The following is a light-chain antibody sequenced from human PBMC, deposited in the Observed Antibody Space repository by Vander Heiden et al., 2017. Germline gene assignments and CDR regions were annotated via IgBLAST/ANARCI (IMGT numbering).Light chain of an antibody. CDR2: GAS. V-gene: IGKV3-20*01. J-gene: IGKJ3*01. Sequence: EIVLTQSPGTLSLSPGERATLSCRASQSVSSNYLAWYQQKPGQAPRLLIYGASSRATGIPDRFSGSVSGTDFTLTIIRLEPEDFAVYYCQQYGSSPFTFGHGTKVDIK. CDR3: QQYGSSPFT. CDR1: QSVSSNY.